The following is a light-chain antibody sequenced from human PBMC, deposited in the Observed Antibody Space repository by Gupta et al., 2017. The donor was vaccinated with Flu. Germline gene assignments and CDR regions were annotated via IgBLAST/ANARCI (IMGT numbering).Light chain of an antibody. CDR2: EVS. CDR1: SSDVGGYNY. J-gene: IGLJ3*02. Sequence: SALPQPASVSGSPGPSITISCTGTSSDVGGYNYVSWYQQHPGKAPKLMIYEVSKRPSGVSNSFSGSKSGNTASLTISGRQAEDEADYYCSADTSSSTWVFGGGTKLTVL. V-gene: IGLV2-14*01. CDR3: SADTSSSTWV.